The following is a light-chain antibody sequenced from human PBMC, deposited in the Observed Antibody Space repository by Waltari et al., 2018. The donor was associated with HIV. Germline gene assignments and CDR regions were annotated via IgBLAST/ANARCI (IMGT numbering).Light chain of an antibody. CDR2: DAS. CDR3: QQYEKLPLT. CDR1: QDINKY. V-gene: IGKV1-33*01. Sequence: DIQMTQSPSSLSASVGDRVTITCQASQDINKYLNWYQQRLGKAPKLLIYDASNLQTGVPSRFSGAGSGTDFSLNISSLQPEDFATYYCQQYEKLPLTFGEGTRVEIK. J-gene: IGKJ4*01.